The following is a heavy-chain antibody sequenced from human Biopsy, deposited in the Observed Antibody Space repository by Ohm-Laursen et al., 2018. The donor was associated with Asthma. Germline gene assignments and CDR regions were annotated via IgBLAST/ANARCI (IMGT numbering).Heavy chain of an antibody. J-gene: IGHJ4*02. D-gene: IGHD3-22*01. CDR1: GVAVSRDH. Sequence: SLRLSCAASGVAVSRDHMFWVRQAPGKGLEWVSVIYSGGTSHTADSVGGRFTISRDYSKNTLYLQMHSLRAEDTAVYYCARGDSSNWSHYYFDYWGQGTLVTVSS. CDR2: IYSGGTS. CDR3: ARGDSSNWSHYYFDY. V-gene: IGHV3-53*01.